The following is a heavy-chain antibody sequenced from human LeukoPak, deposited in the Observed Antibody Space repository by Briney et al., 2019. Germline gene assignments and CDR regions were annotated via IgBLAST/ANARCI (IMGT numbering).Heavy chain of an antibody. D-gene: IGHD1-26*01. Sequence: PSETLSLTCTVAGDSISSSSYCWAWIRQSPGKGLEWIGCMFYSGSTFYNPSLKSRVTISVDTSRNYFSLRLNSVTAADAAQYYCARHNSGHGWHDPWGQGTLVTVSS. CDR2: MFYSGST. CDR3: ARHNSGHGWHDP. CDR1: GDSISSSSYC. V-gene: IGHV4-39*01. J-gene: IGHJ5*02.